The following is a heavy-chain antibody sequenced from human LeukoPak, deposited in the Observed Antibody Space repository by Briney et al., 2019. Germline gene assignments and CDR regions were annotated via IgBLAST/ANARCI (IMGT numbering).Heavy chain of an antibody. J-gene: IGHJ4*02. V-gene: IGHV3-74*01. CDR1: GFSISSYW. D-gene: IGHD3-22*01. CDR3: ARSGYFNY. CDR2: INT. Sequence: AGGSLRLSWAASGFSISSYWMYWVRQAPGERPVWVSRINTDYADSVKGRFTMSRDNAKNTLYLQMNSLTAADTAVYYCARSGYFNYWSQGTLVTVSS.